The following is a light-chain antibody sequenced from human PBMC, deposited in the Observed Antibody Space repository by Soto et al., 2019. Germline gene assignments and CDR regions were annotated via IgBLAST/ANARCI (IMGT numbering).Light chain of an antibody. V-gene: IGLV2-23*02. J-gene: IGLJ1*01. CDR1: SRHDWIYNL. CDR3: CSDAGSSSH. Sequence: QSPPTQPASLSRSPGQSITISCAATSRHDWIYNLDSWYQQHPGKAPKLMIYEVSKWPSGVSNRFSGSKSGNTASLTISGLQAEDVADYYCCSDAGSSSHFGTGTKVTVL. CDR2: EVS.